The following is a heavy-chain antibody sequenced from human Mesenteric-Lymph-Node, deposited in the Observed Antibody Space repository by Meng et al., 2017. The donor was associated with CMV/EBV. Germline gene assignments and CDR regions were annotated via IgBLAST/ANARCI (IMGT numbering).Heavy chain of an antibody. CDR3: ARHQRWLKSEGGFNY. J-gene: IGHJ4*02. Sequence: QSQPHDVGEGLLTPSETLSLTCAVEGGSFSGYYWSWFGQPPGKGLEWIGEINHRGSTNYNPSLKSRVTISVDTSKNQFSLKLSSVTAADTAVYYCARHQRWLKSEGGFNYWGQGTLVTVSS. CDR1: GGSFSGYY. V-gene: IGHV4-34*01. D-gene: IGHD4-23*01. CDR2: INHRGST.